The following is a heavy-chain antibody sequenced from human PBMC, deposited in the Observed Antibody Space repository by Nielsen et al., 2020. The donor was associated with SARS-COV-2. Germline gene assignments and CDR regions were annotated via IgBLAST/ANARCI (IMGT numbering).Heavy chain of an antibody. CDR3: AKDRHPIAAVISGTDYFDY. Sequence: ESLKISCAASGFTFSSYSMNWVRQAPGKGLEWVSSISRSYTYISYADSVKGRFTISRDNSKNTLYLQMNSLRAEDTAVYYCAKDRHPIAAVISGTDYFDYWGQGTLVTVSS. CDR2: ISRSYTYI. D-gene: IGHD6-13*01. J-gene: IGHJ4*02. V-gene: IGHV3-21*04. CDR1: GFTFSSYS.